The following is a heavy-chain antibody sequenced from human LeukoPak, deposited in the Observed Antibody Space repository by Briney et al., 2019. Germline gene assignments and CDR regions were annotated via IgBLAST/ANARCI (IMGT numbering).Heavy chain of an antibody. CDR3: ARDQGFGDYIYDY. CDR2: IYPSRDT. V-gene: IGHV4-61*02. J-gene: IGHJ4*02. CDR1: GGSITSANYY. D-gene: IGHD4-17*01. Sequence: PSQTLSLTCTVSGGSITSANYYWSWIRQPAGKGLEWIGRIYPSRDTNYNPSLKSRLTISIDTSKNQFSLKLSSVTAADTAVYYCARDQGFGDYIYDYWGQGTLVTVSS.